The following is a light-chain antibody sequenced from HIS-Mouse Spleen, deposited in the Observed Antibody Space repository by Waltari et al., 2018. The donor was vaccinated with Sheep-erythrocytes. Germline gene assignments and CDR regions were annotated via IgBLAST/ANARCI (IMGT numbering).Light chain of an antibody. CDR2: DVS. CDR3: CSYAGSYNHV. CDR1: SSDGGGYNY. J-gene: IGLJ1*01. V-gene: IGLV2-11*01. Sequence: TQPRSVSGSPGQSVTISCTGTSSDGGGYNYVSWYQQHPGKAPKLMIYDVSKRPSGVPDRFSGSKSGNTASLTISGLQAEDEADYYCCSYAGSYNHVFATGTKVTVL.